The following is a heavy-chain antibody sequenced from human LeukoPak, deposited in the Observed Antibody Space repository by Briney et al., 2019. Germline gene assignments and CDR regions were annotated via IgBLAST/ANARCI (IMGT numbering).Heavy chain of an antibody. CDR2: ISDSGGST. J-gene: IGHJ4*02. V-gene: IGHV3-23*01. CDR1: GFTFSNYA. Sequence: GGSLRLSCAASGFTFSNYAMSWVRQAPGKGLEWVSDISDSGGSTYYADSVKGRFTISRDNSNNTLYLQMSSLRAEDTAVYYCAKDLGGADYWGQGTLVTVSS. CDR3: AKDLGGADY.